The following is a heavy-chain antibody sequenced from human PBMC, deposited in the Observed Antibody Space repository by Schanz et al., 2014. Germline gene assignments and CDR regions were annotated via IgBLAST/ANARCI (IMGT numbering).Heavy chain of an antibody. CDR1: GFTFGSYA. V-gene: IGHV3-23*01. CDR2: ISGSGETT. D-gene: IGHD1-20*01. CDR3: ARRITGTHHNPYYHGMDV. J-gene: IGHJ6*02. Sequence: EVRLLESGGGLVQPGGSLRLSCVGSGFTFGSYAMNWVRQAPGKGLEWVSAISGSGETTYYADSVKGRFTISRDNSKNALYLQMNSLRAEDTAVYYCARRITGTHHNPYYHGMDVWGQGTTVTVSS.